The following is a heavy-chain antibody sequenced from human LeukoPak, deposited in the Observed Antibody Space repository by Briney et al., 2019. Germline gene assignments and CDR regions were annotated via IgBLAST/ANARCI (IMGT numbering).Heavy chain of an antibody. CDR1: GFIFSNYW. J-gene: IGHJ4*02. Sequence: PGGSLRLSCAASGFIFSNYWMSWVRQAPGKGLEWVANIKQDGSEQYYGDSVEGRFTISRDNAKNSLFLQMNSLRAEDTAVYYCARVPWSSVTICGYWGQGTLVTVSS. D-gene: IGHD2-2*01. CDR2: IKQDGSEQ. CDR3: ARVPWSSVTICGY. V-gene: IGHV3-7*01.